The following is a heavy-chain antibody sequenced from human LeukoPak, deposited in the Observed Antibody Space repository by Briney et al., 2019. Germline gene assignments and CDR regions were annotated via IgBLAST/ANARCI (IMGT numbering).Heavy chain of an antibody. CDR2: ISYSGST. CDR3: ARDISGGSHVFDI. J-gene: IGHJ3*02. Sequence: VKPSETLSLTCTVSGGSISGYYWNWIRQPPGKGLEWIGSISYSGSTSYNPSLESRVTISVDTSKNQFSLQLNSVTAADTAVYYCARDISGGSHVFDIWGQGTMVTVSS. CDR1: GGSISGYY. D-gene: IGHD3-3*02. V-gene: IGHV4-59*08.